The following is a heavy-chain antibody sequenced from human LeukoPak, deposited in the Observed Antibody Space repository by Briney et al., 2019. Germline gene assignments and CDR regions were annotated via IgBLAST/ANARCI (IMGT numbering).Heavy chain of an antibody. D-gene: IGHD3-10*01. CDR2: ISGSGGST. V-gene: IGHV3-23*01. Sequence: GGSLRLSCAASGFTFSSYGMSWVRQAPGKGLEWVSAISGSGGSTYYADSVKGRFTVSRDDPHNTLYLQMNSVRAEDTAVYFCARGGVDHYGSGTYYLMYYFDHWGQGALVTVSS. CDR3: ARGGVDHYGSGTYYLMYYFDH. CDR1: GFTFSSYG. J-gene: IGHJ4*02.